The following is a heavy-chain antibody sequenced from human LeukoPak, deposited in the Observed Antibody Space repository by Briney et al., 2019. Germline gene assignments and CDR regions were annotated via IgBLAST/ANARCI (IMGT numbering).Heavy chain of an antibody. CDR3: AREGGRQWLVSGALDS. CDR1: DDSVSSSRYY. J-gene: IGHJ5*01. D-gene: IGHD6-19*01. Sequence: SETLSLTCTVSDDSVSSSRYYWTWIRQPPGKGLEWIGYIYHGSATYNPSLESRVTLSMDTSKNQYSLKMTSVAAADTAVYYCAREGGRQWLVSGALDSWGQGTLVTVSS. CDR2: IYHGSA. V-gene: IGHV4-61*01.